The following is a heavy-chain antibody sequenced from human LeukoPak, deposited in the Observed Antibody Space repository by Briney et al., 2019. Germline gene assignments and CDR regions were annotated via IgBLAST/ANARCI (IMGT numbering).Heavy chain of an antibody. J-gene: IGHJ6*03. V-gene: IGHV4-4*07. CDR1: GGSINSHY. CDR2: IWSSGGLWSSGGT. D-gene: IGHD5-18*01. CDR3: ARDSPDGYIHGHYYYNIDV. Sequence: PSETLSLTCTVCGGSINSHYWTWIRQPAGKGLEWIGRIWSSGGLWSSGGTNYNPSPTSRITMSVDTSKNQFSLRLSSVTAADTAVYYCARDSPDGYIHGHYYYNIDVWGKGTTVTVSS.